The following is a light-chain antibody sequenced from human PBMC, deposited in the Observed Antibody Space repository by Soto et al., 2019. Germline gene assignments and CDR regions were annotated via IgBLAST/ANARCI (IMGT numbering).Light chain of an antibody. CDR2: DAS. V-gene: IGKV1-5*01. Sequence: DLQMTQSPSTLSASVGDRVTITCRASQSISGWLAWYQQKPGKAPKLLIYDASSLESGVPSRFSGSGSGTEFTLTISSLQPDDFATYYCQQYYSYSGPFGQGTKVEIK. CDR3: QQYYSYSGP. J-gene: IGKJ1*01. CDR1: QSISGW.